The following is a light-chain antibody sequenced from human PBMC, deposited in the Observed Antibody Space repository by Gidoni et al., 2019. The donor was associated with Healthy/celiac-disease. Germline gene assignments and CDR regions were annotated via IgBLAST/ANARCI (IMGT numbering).Light chain of an antibody. V-gene: IGKV3-15*01. CDR3: QQYNNWPPPWT. J-gene: IGKJ1*01. CDR2: GAS. Sequence: VMTLSPATLSASSGERATLSCRAGQSVSSNLAWYQQKPGQAPRLLIYGASTRATGIPARFSGSGSGTEFTLTISSLQSEDFAVYYCQQYNNWPPPWTFGQGTKVEIK. CDR1: QSVSSN.